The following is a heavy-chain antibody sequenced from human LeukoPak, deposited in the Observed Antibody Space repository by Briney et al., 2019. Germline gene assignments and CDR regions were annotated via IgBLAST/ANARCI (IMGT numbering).Heavy chain of an antibody. CDR3: ARGRGLYDYVWGSYRLYYFDY. Sequence: GASVKVSCKASGYTFTSYDINWVRQATGQGLEWMGWKNPNSGNTGYAQKFQGRVTMTRNTSISTAYMELSSLRSEDTAVYYCARGRGLYDYVWGSYRLYYFDYWGQGTLVTVSS. D-gene: IGHD3-16*02. CDR1: GYTFTSYD. CDR2: KNPNSGNT. V-gene: IGHV1-8*01. J-gene: IGHJ4*02.